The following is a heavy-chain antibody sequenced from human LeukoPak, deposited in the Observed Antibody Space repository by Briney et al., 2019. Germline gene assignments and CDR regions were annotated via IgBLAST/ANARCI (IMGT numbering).Heavy chain of an antibody. D-gene: IGHD3-3*01. J-gene: IGHJ4*02. V-gene: IGHV1-18*01. CDR2: ISAYTGNS. CDR1: GYTFSIYG. CDR3: ARDGKGRYDFRENDY. Sequence: ASVKVSCKASGYTFSIYGITWVRQAPGQGLEWMGWISAYTGNSNYAQEFQDRVTMTTDTSTSTAYMELRSLRSDDTAVYYCARDGKGRYDFRENDYWGQGTLVTVSS.